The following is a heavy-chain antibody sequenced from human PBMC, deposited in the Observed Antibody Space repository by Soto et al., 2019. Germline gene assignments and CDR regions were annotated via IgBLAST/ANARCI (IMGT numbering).Heavy chain of an antibody. V-gene: IGHV1-58*02. CDR1: GFTFTSSA. CDR3: AALDYYYHSSGSPPPYYFDY. D-gene: IGHD3-22*01. Sequence: SVKVSCKASGFTFTSSAMQWVRQARGQRLEWIGWIVVGSGNTNYAQKFQERVTITRDMSTSTAYMELSSLRSEDTAGYYCAALDYYYHSSGSPPPYYFDYWGQGTLVTVSS. CDR2: IVVGSGNT. J-gene: IGHJ4*02.